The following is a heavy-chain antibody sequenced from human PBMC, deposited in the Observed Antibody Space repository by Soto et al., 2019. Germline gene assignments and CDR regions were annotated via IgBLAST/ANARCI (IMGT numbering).Heavy chain of an antibody. CDR2: ISAYNGNT. J-gene: IGHJ4*02. D-gene: IGHD2-21*02. CDR1: GYTFTSYG. V-gene: IGHV1-18*01. Sequence: ASVKVSCKASGYTFTSYGISWVRQAPGQGLEWMGWISAYNGNTNYAQKLQGRVTMTTDTSTSTAYMELRSLRSDDTAVYYCARVEHIVVVTAIDYWGQGPLVTVSS. CDR3: ARVEHIVVVTAIDY.